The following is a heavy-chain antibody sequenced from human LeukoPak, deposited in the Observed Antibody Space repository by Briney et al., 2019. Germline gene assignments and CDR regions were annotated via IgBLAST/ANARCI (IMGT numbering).Heavy chain of an antibody. CDR3: ARARLTGYNINWFDP. V-gene: IGHV4-59*01. CDR2: IYYSGST. J-gene: IGHJ5*02. Sequence: SETLSLTCTVSGGSISRYYGSWIRQPPEKGLEWIGYIYYSGSTNYNPSLEGRVTISVDTSKNQFSLKLSSVTAADTAVYYCARARLTGYNINWFDPWGQGTLVTVSS. D-gene: IGHD3-9*01. CDR1: GGSISRYY.